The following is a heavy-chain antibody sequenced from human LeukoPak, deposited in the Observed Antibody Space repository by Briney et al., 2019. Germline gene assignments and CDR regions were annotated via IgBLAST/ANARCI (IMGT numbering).Heavy chain of an antibody. V-gene: IGHV4-4*07. J-gene: IGHJ4*02. CDR3: AREYSSGWSRGFDY. D-gene: IGHD6-19*01. Sequence: SETLSLTCPVSGGSISSYYWSWIRQPAGKGLEWIGRIYTSGSTNYNPSLKSRVTMSVDTSKNQFSLKLSSVTAADTAVYYCAREYSSGWSRGFDYWGQGTLVTVSS. CDR1: GGSISSYY. CDR2: IYTSGST.